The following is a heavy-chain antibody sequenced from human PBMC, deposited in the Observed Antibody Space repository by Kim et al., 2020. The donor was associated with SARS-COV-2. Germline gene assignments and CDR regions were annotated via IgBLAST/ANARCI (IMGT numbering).Heavy chain of an antibody. V-gene: IGHV4-59*01. D-gene: IGHD3-3*01. CDR1: GGSISSYY. J-gene: IGHJ3*02. CDR3: ARADLATSFSAFDI. CDR2: IYYSGST. Sequence: SETLSLTCTVSGGSISSYYWSWIRQPPGKGLEWIGYIYYSGSTNYNPSLKSRVTIPVDTSKNQFSLKLSSVTAADTAVYYCARADLATSFSAFDIWGQGTMVTVSS.